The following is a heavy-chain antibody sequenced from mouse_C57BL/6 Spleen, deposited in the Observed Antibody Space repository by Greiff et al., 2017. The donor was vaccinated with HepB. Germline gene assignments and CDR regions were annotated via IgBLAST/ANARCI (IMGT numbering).Heavy chain of an antibody. CDR1: GYTFTDYN. V-gene: IGHV1-22*01. CDR3: ASGVYYGYDWFAY. CDR2: INPNNGGT. J-gene: IGHJ3*01. Sequence: VQLKQSGPELVKPGASVKMSCKASGYTFTDYNMHWVKQSHGKSLEWIGYINPNNGGTSYNQKFKGKATLTVNKSSSTAYMELRSLTSEDSAVYYCASGVYYGYDWFAYWGQGTLVTVSA. D-gene: IGHD2-2*01.